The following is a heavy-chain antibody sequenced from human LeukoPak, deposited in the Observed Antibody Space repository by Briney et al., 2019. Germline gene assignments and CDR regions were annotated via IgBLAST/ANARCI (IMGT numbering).Heavy chain of an antibody. J-gene: IGHJ4*02. CDR1: GFTLSSYD. Sequence: GGSLTHSCAASGFTLSSYDMHWVRPATGKGLEWVSAIGTAGDTYYPGSVKGRFTISRENAKNSLYLQMNSLRAGDTAVYYCARWFREFYDYWGQGTLVTVSS. V-gene: IGHV3-13*01. CDR3: ARWFREFYDY. D-gene: IGHD3-10*01. CDR2: IGTAGDT.